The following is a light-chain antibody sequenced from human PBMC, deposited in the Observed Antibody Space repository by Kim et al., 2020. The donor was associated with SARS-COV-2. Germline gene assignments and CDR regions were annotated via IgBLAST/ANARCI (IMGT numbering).Light chain of an antibody. V-gene: IGKV3-15*01. CDR3: QQYNIWPPLT. CDR1: QSVGSY. CDR2: GAS. J-gene: IGKJ4*01. Sequence: EVVMTQSPATLSVSPGERATLSCRASQSVGSYLAWYQQTPGQAPRLLIYGASTRATGIPARFSGSGSGTEFTLTISSLQSEDFAVYYCQQYNIWPPLTFGGGTKVDIK.